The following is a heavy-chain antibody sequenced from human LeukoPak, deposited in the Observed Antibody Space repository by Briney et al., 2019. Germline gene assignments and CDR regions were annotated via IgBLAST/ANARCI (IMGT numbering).Heavy chain of an antibody. D-gene: IGHD6-19*01. V-gene: IGHV4-59*01. CDR2: IYYSGST. J-gene: IGHJ4*02. Sequence: SETLSLTCTVYAGTISSYYWSWIRQPPGKGLEWIAYIYYSGSTNYNPSLKSRVTISVDAPLIKFSLKLRSGTTSDNAVFYCARAIAVAGTVGYFDYWGQGTLVTVSS. CDR3: ARAIAVAGTVGYFDY. CDR1: AGTISSYY.